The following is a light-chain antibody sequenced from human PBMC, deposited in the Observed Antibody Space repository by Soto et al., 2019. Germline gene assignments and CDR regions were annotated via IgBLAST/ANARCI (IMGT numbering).Light chain of an antibody. CDR2: GAS. CDR1: QSVSSSF. Sequence: EIVLTQSPGTLSLSPGERATLSCRASQSVSSSFLAWYQQKPGQAPRLLIYGASSRATGIPDRFSGSGSGADFTLTISRLEPEDGAVYYCQQYGSSPPWTVGQGTKVEIK. V-gene: IGKV3-20*01. CDR3: QQYGSSPPWT. J-gene: IGKJ1*01.